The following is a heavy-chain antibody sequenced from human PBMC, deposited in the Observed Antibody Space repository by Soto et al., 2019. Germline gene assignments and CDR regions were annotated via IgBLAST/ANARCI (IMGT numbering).Heavy chain of an antibody. V-gene: IGHV1-69*13. D-gene: IGHD3-22*01. CDR3: ARAQRDYYDSSGYRAPFDS. CDR2: IIPIFGTA. J-gene: IGHJ4*02. Sequence: GASLKVSCKASVFTFSSYAISWVRQAPGQGLEWMGGIIPIFGTANYAQKFQGRVTITADESTSTGYMELSSLRSEDTAVYSCARAQRDYYDSSGYRAPFDSWGQGTLVTVSS. CDR1: VFTFSSYA.